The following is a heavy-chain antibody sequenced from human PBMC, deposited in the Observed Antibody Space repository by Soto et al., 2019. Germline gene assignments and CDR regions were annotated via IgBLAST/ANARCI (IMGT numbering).Heavy chain of an antibody. CDR2: VYYSGST. Sequence: QVQLQESGPGLVKPSETLSLTCTVSGVSVSSGTYYCSWIRQPPGKGLEWIGYVYYSGSTNYNPSLKSRVTISIDTSRKQFSLKLSSVTAADTAVYFCATGAVSTTYYYYGLDVWGQGTTVTVSS. CDR3: ATGAVSTTYYYYGLDV. CDR1: GVSVSSGTYY. D-gene: IGHD4-4*01. J-gene: IGHJ6*02. V-gene: IGHV4-61*01.